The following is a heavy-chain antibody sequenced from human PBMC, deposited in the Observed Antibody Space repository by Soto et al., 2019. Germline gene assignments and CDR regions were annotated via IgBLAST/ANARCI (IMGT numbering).Heavy chain of an antibody. D-gene: IGHD2-8*01. CDR1: GGSFSGYI. J-gene: IGHJ5*01. CDR3: VRLIGNSWLDS. V-gene: IGHV4-34*01. CDR2: INHSGSA. Sequence: PSETLSLTCDVYGGSFSGYIWTWIRQTPGKGLQWIGQINHSGSANYNPSLKSRITINPDTSNNQFSLHLSSVTPDDTAVYYCVRLIGNSWLDSWGQGTPVTAPQ.